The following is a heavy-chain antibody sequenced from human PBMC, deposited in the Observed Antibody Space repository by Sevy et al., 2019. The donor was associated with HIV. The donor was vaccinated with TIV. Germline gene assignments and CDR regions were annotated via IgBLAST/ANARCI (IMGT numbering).Heavy chain of an antibody. CDR1: GDSISTYY. CDR3: SRGIYSYGYWREFDY. V-gene: IGHV4-59*01. CDR2: IYYSGST. Sequence: SETLSLTCTVSGDSISTYYWSWIRQPPGKGLEWIGYIYYSGSTNYNPSLKSRVTISLDTFKNQFSLKINSVAAADTAVYYCSRGIYSYGYWREFDYWGQGILVTVSS. J-gene: IGHJ4*02. D-gene: IGHD5-18*01.